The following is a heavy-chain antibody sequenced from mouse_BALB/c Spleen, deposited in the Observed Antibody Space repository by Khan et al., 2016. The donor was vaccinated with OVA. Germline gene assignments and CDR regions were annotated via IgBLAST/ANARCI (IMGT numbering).Heavy chain of an antibody. V-gene: IGHV3-2*02. CDR1: GYSITSDYA. D-gene: IGHD4-1*01. CDR2: ISYSGRT. Sequence: EVELVESGPGLVKPSQSLSLTCTVTGYSITSDYAWNWIRQFPGNKLEWMGYISYSGRTSYNPSLKIRISVTRDTSKNQFFLQLNSVTTEDTATYYCAMGRTYWGQGTLVTVSA. CDR3: AMGRTY. J-gene: IGHJ3*01.